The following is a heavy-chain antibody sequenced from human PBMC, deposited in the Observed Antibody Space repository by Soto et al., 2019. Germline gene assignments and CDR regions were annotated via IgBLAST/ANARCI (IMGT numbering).Heavy chain of an antibody. Sequence: SLKISCKGSGYSFTSYWIGWVRQPPGKGLEWVSGISWNSGVIGYADSVKARFTISRDNAKKVLYLQVNSLRVEDTALYYCAKDLAGKGDYYYYYGMDVWGQGTTVTVSS. CDR2: ISWNSGVI. D-gene: IGHD6-19*01. CDR3: AKDLAGKGDYYYYYGMDV. CDR1: GYSFTSYW. V-gene: IGHV3-9*01. J-gene: IGHJ6*02.